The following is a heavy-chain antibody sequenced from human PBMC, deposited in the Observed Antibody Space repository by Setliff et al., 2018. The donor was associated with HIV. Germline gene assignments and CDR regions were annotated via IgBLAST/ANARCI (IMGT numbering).Heavy chain of an antibody. CDR2: ISSSGLGT. D-gene: IGHD3-16*01. Sequence: QPGGSLRLSCAASGFTLSSHAMRWVRQPPGKGLEWVSGISSSGLGTYYADSVKGRFTIFRDTSKNTLYLQMNSLRVEDTAVYYCTKGGQGGTVYFDSWGQGTLVTVSS. J-gene: IGHJ4*02. V-gene: IGHV3-23*01. CDR3: TKGGQGGTVYFDS. CDR1: GFTLSSHA.